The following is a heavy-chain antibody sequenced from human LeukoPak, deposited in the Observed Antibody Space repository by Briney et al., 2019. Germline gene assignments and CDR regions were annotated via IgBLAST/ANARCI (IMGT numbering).Heavy chain of an antibody. D-gene: IGHD1-26*01. Sequence: ASVKVSCKASGYTFTGYYMHWVRQAPGQGLEWMGWINPNSGGTNYAQKFQGRVTMTRDTSISTAYMELSRLRSDDTAVYYCASLVGAKTELIWGGYYYYMDVWGKGTMVTVSS. CDR3: ASLVGAKTELIWGGYYYYMDV. J-gene: IGHJ6*03. CDR2: INPNSGGT. CDR1: GYTFTGYY. V-gene: IGHV1-2*02.